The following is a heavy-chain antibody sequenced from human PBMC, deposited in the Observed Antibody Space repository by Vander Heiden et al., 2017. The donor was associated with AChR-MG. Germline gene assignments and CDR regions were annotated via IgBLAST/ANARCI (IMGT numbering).Heavy chain of an antibody. CDR1: GFTFSTYA. D-gene: IGHD6-19*01. CDR3: AKGPSSGSPLDS. J-gene: IGHJ5*01. CDR2: ISGSGLAT. Sequence: DVQLLESGGDLVQPGGSLRLSCAASGFTFSTYAMTWVRQVPGKGLEWVSSISGSGLATYSADSVAGRLSISRDNSKNTLYLQMNSLRVEDTALYFCAKGPSSGSPLDSWGQGTLVTVSS. V-gene: IGHV3-23*01.